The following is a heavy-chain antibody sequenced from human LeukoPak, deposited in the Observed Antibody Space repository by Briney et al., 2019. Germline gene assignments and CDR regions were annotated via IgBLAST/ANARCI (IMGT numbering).Heavy chain of an antibody. CDR3: ARSRYYDSSGYPLVAFDI. Sequence: SETLSLTCTVSGGSISTSNYYWGWIRQPPGRGLEWIANIFYSGSTYYSPSRRSRVTISVYTSKKQSSLTLSSVTCADRAVYYCARSRYYDSSGYPLVAFDIWGQGTMVTVSS. V-gene: IGHV4-39*07. CDR2: IFYSGST. CDR1: GGSISTSNYY. J-gene: IGHJ3*02. D-gene: IGHD3-22*01.